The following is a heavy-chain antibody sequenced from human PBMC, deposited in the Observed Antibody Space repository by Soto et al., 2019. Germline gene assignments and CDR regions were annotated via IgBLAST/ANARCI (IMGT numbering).Heavy chain of an antibody. Sequence: VGSLRLSCAASGFTVSSNYMSWVRQAPGKGLEWVSVIYSGGSTYYADSVKGRFTISRDNSKNTLYLQMNSLRAEDTAVYYCARSYGPTRGFDYWGQGTLVTVSS. CDR2: IYSGGST. J-gene: IGHJ4*02. V-gene: IGHV3-53*01. D-gene: IGHD5-18*01. CDR3: ARSYGPTRGFDY. CDR1: GFTVSSNY.